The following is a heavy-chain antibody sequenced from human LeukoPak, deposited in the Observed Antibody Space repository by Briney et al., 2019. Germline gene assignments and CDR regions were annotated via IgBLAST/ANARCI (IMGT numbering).Heavy chain of an antibody. V-gene: IGHV3-33*06. D-gene: IGHD4-11*01. Sequence: GGSLRLSCEPSGFTFSHFGMHWVRQAPGKGREGVAVIWRDATNEYYADSAKGRFTIHRDNSKNPVSFLMTSLRAEDPAVYYCAKDAQREFHYSNSLEHWGKGSLVTVSS. J-gene: IGHJ4*02. CDR1: GFTFSHFG. CDR3: AKDAQREFHYSNSLEH. CDR2: IWRDATNE.